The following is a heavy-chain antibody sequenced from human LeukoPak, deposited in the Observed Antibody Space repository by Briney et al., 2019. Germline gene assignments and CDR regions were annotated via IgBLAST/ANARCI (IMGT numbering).Heavy chain of an antibody. Sequence: PGGSLRLSCAASGFTFSDYDMSWIRQAPGKGLEWVAKISSSGGIMYYADSLKGRFSISRDNAQKSLYLQMTSLRAEDAALYYCARERIRAAVTGWFDSWGQGPLLTVSS. D-gene: IGHD6-13*01. CDR2: ISSSGGIM. V-gene: IGHV3-11*04. CDR1: GFTFSDYD. CDR3: ARERIRAAVTGWFDS. J-gene: IGHJ5*01.